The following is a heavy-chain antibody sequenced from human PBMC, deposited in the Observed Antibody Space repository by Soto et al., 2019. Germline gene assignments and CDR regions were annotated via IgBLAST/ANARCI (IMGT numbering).Heavy chain of an antibody. CDR3: ARWHRGRFGELLSAFDI. CDR1: GGSISSGGYY. D-gene: IGHD3-10*01. J-gene: IGHJ3*02. Sequence: PSETLSLTCTVSGGSISSGGYYWSWIRQHPGKGLEWIGYIYYSGSTYYNPSLKSRVTISVDTSKNQFSLKLSSVTAADTAVYYCARWHRGRFGELLSAFDIWGQGTMVTVSS. V-gene: IGHV4-31*03. CDR2: IYYSGST.